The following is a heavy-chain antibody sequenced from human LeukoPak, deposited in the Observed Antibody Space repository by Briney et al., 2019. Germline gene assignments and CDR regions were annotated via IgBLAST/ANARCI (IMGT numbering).Heavy chain of an antibody. J-gene: IGHJ4*02. Sequence: GASVKVSCKASGYTFISYGISWVRQAPGQGLEWMGRISAYNGNTNYAQKLQGRVTMTTDTSTSTAYMELRSLRSDDTAVYYCARDLAKYSSGWYAGGYWGQGTLVTVSS. CDR3: ARDLAKYSSGWYAGGY. CDR1: GYTFISYG. D-gene: IGHD6-19*01. V-gene: IGHV1-18*01. CDR2: ISAYNGNT.